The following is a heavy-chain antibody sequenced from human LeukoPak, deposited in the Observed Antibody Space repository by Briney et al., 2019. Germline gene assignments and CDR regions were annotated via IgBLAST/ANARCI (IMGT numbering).Heavy chain of an antibody. J-gene: IGHJ5*02. CDR3: ARTSSVDTALVGVHWFDP. CDR2: IFHSGST. CDR1: GDSITSGYY. V-gene: IGHV4-38-2*01. D-gene: IGHD5-18*01. Sequence: PSETLSLTCAVSGDSITSGYYWAWIRQPPGKGLEWIGSIFHSGSTYLNPSLRSRVTISLNTSKNHFSLILSSMTAADTAVYCCARTSSVDTALVGVHWFDPWGQGTLVTVSS.